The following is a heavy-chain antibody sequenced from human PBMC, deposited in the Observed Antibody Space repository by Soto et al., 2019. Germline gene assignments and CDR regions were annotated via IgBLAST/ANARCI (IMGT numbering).Heavy chain of an antibody. CDR1: GGSFSGYY. Sequence: SETLSLTCAGYGGSFSGYYWSWIRQTPGKGLEWLGEINHRGSTNYNPSLKSRVTISVDTSRTQFSLKLSSVTAADTAVYYCARESGDSSGWSIYYFDYWGQGTLVTVSS. CDR3: ARESGDSSGWSIYYFDY. CDR2: INHRGST. J-gene: IGHJ4*02. V-gene: IGHV4-34*01. D-gene: IGHD6-19*01.